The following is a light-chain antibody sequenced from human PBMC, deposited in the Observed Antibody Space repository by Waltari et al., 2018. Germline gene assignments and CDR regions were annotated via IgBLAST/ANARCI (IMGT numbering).Light chain of an antibody. Sequence: EIVMTQSPATLSVSPGDRATLSCRASQSVSSNLAWYQQGPGQAPRLLIYGASTRATGSPARFSGSGSGTEFTLTISGLQSEDFAVYFCQQYNDWPKTFGQGTKVEIK. CDR3: QQYNDWPKT. CDR2: GAS. V-gene: IGKV3-15*01. J-gene: IGKJ1*01. CDR1: QSVSSN.